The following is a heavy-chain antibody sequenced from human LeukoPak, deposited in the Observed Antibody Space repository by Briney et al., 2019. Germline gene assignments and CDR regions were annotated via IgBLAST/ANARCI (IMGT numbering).Heavy chain of an antibody. CDR1: GGSISSYY. CDR2: IYYSGST. CDR3: ARGRNCSGGSCYLSFWFDP. D-gene: IGHD2-15*01. V-gene: IGHV4-59*12. Sequence: SETLSLTCTVSGGSISSYYWSWIRQPPGKGLEWIGYIYYSGSTNYNPSLKSRVTISVDRSKNQFSLKLSSVTAADTAVYYCARGRNCSGGSCYLSFWFDPWGQGTLVTVSS. J-gene: IGHJ5*02.